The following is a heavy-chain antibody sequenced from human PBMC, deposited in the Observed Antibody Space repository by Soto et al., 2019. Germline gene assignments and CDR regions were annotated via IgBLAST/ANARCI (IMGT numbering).Heavy chain of an antibody. D-gene: IGHD2-21*02. V-gene: IGHV1-58*01. CDR1: GFDFASSA. CDR3: AACDFFTV. J-gene: IGHJ4*02. Sequence: QMQLVQSGPEVKKPETSVKVSCKASGFDFASSAVQWVRQARGQRLEWIGWIVVGSGNTNYAQKFQERVTITWDRSTTTAYIEVSSLGSEDTAVYYCAACDFFTVWGQGTLVTVSS. CDR2: IVVGSGNT.